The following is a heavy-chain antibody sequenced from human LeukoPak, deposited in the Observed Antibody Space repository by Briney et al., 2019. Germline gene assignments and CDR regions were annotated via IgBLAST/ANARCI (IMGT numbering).Heavy chain of an antibody. J-gene: IGHJ5*02. CDR3: AREGYYDILTGYYINWFDP. V-gene: IGHV4-59*01. Sequence: SETLPLTCTVSGGSISGYYWSWIRQPPGKGLEWIGYIYYSGNTNYNPSLKSRVTMSVDTSKNQFSLKLSSVTAADTAVYYCAREGYYDILTGYYINWFDPWGQGTLVTVSS. CDR2: IYYSGNT. D-gene: IGHD3-9*01. CDR1: GGSISGYY.